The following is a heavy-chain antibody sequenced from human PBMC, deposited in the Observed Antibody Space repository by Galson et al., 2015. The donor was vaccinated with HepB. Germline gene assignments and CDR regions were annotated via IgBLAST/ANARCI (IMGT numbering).Heavy chain of an antibody. CDR2: IWYDGSNK. CDR1: GFTFSTYG. Sequence: SLRLSCAASGFTFSTYGFHWVRQAPGKGLEWVAVIWYDGSNKYYADSVKGRFTISRDNSKNTLYLQMSSLRADDTAVYYCARDRYYGSGPTGPNWYFDLWGRGTLVTVSS. V-gene: IGHV3-33*01. CDR3: ARDRYYGSGPTGPNWYFDL. J-gene: IGHJ2*01. D-gene: IGHD3-10*01.